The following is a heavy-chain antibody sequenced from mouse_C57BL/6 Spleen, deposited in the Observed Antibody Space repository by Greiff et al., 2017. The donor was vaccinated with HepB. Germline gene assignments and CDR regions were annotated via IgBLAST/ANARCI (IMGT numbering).Heavy chain of an antibody. V-gene: IGHV5-4*01. Sequence: DVMLVESGGGLVKPGGSLKLSCAASGFTFSSYAMSWVRQTPEKRLEWVATISDGGSYTYYPDNVKGRFTISRDNAKNNLYLQMSHLKSEDTAMYYCAREENYKGAMDYWGQGTSVTVSS. CDR2: ISDGGSYT. CDR3: AREENYKGAMDY. J-gene: IGHJ4*01. D-gene: IGHD2-12*01. CDR1: GFTFSSYA.